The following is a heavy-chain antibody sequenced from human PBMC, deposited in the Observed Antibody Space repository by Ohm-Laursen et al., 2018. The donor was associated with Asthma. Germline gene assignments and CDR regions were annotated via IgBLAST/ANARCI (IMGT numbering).Heavy chain of an antibody. V-gene: IGHV3-30*18. CDR1: GFSFSSYA. D-gene: IGHD1-26*01. CDR3: AKGIVPVYYYGLDV. Sequence: RSLRLSCSAPGFSFSSYAMHWVRQAPGKGLECVALISYDGSTESYADSVKGRFTISRDNFKNTVHLDMNSLRAEDTAVYHCAKGIVPVYYYGLDVWGQGTTVTVSS. J-gene: IGHJ6*02. CDR2: ISYDGSTE.